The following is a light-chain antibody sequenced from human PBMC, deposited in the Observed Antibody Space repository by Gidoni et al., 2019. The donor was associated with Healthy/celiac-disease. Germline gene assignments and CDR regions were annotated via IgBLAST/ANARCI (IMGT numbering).Light chain of an antibody. CDR1: QDISNY. Sequence: DIQMTQSQSSLSASVGDRVTITCQASQDISNYLNWYQQKPGKAPKLLIYDASNLETGVPSRFSVSGSGTDFTFTIRSLQPEDMATYSCQQYDNLPRFTFGPGTKVDIK. J-gene: IGKJ3*01. CDR2: DAS. V-gene: IGKV1-33*01. CDR3: QQYDNLPRFT.